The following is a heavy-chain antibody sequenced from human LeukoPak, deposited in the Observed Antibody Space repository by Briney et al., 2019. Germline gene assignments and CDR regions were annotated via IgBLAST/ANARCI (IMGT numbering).Heavy chain of an antibody. CDR3: AGGSKQPRAAAHDY. V-gene: IGHV1-2*02. Sequence: GASVEVSCKASGYTFTGYYMHWVRQAPGQGLEWMGWINPNSGGTNYAQKFQGRVTITRDTSISTAYMELSRLRSDDTAVYYCAGGSKQPRAAAHDYWGQGTLVTVSS. D-gene: IGHD6-13*01. J-gene: IGHJ4*02. CDR2: INPNSGGT. CDR1: GYTFTGYY.